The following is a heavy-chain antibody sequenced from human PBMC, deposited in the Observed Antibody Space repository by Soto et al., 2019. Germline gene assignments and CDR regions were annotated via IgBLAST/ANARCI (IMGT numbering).Heavy chain of an antibody. CDR1: GFTFNSYS. Sequence: PGGSLRLSCAASGFTFNSYSMNWVRQAPGKGLEWVSYISSSSTTKYYTDSVKGRFTISRDNAKNSLYLQMNSLRAEDTAVYYCARDYIVATITEDYYYYYGMDFWGQGTTVTVSS. CDR3: ARDYIVATITEDYYYYYGMDF. J-gene: IGHJ6*02. CDR2: ISSSSTTK. V-gene: IGHV3-48*01. D-gene: IGHD5-12*01.